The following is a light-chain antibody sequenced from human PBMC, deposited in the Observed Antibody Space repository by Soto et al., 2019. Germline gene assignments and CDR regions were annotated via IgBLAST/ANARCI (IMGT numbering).Light chain of an antibody. CDR2: DAS. CDR3: QQYNRYLYT. CDR1: QSISSW. V-gene: IGKV1-5*01. Sequence: DIQMTQSPSTLSASVGDRVTITCRASQSISSWLAWYQQKPGKAPKLLIYDASSWESGVPSRFSGSGSGTEFTLTISSLPPDDFATYLCQQYNRYLYTFGQGTKLEIK. J-gene: IGKJ2*01.